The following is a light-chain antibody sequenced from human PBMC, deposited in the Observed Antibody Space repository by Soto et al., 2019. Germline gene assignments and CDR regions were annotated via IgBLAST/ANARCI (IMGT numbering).Light chain of an antibody. J-gene: IGKJ1*01. V-gene: IGKV3-11*01. CDR1: QSVSSY. Sequence: EIVLTQSPATLSLSPGERATLSCRASQSVSSYLAWYQQKPGQAPRLLIYDASNRATGIPARFSGSGSGTHFPLTISCLEPEDFAVYYCQQRSNWPPWTFGQGTKVEIK. CDR3: QQRSNWPPWT. CDR2: DAS.